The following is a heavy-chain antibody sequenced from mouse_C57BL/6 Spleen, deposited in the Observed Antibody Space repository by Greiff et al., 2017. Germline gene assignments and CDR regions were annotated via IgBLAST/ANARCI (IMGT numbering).Heavy chain of an antibody. CDR2: IYPGNGDT. J-gene: IGHJ3*01. CDR1: GYTFTSYY. Sequence: QVQLQQSGAELVRPGASVKMSCKASGYTFTSYYMHWVKQTPRQGLEWIGAIYPGNGDTSYNQKFKGKATLTVDKSSSTAYMQLSSLTSEDSAVYFCGRSAASEVEGFGYWGQGTPVTVAA. CDR3: GRSAASEVEGFGY. V-gene: IGHV1-12*01. D-gene: IGHD1-1*01.